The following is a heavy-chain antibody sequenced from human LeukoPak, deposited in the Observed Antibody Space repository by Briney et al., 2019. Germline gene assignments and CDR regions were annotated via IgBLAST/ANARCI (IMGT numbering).Heavy chain of an antibody. CDR1: GFTVSSNS. CDR2: ISSSSSYI. CDR3: ARDPTVVTLNLFDY. J-gene: IGHJ4*02. Sequence: GGSLRLSCTVSGFTVSSNSMSWVRQAPGKGLEWVSSISSSSSYIYYADSVKGRFTISRDNAKNSLYLQMNSLRAEDTAVYYCARDPTVVTLNLFDYWGQGTLVTVSS. D-gene: IGHD4-23*01. V-gene: IGHV3-21*01.